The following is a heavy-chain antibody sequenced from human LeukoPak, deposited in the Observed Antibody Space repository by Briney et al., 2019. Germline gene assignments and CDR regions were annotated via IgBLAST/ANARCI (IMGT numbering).Heavy chain of an antibody. V-gene: IGHV4-34*01. CDR1: GGSFSGYY. D-gene: IGHD2-8*01. J-gene: IGHJ4*02. Sequence: SETLSLTCAVYGGSFSGYYWSWIRQPPGKGLEWIGEINHSGSTNYNQSLKSRVTISVDTSKNQFSLKLSSVTAADTAVYYCARGIPRYYVYATLDYFDYWGQGTLVTVSS. CDR2: INHSGST. CDR3: ARGIPRYYVYATLDYFDY.